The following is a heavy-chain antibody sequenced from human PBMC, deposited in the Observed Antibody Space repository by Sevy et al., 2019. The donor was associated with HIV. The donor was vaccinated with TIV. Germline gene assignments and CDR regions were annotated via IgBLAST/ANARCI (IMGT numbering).Heavy chain of an antibody. D-gene: IGHD1-26*01. CDR2: ISYEGTEK. CDR1: GFAFSTHA. CDR3: ARDGGYSIKWYPLY. Sequence: GGSLRLSCAASGFAFSTHAMHWVRQAPGKGLEWVAVISYEGTEKFYAASVEGRFNISRDNSKNMLSLQINSLKPEDTAVYYCARDGGYSIKWYPLYWGHGTLVTVSS. V-gene: IGHV3-30-3*01. J-gene: IGHJ4*01.